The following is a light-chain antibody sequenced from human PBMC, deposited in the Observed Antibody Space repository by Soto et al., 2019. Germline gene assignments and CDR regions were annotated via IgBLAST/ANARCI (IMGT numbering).Light chain of an antibody. Sequence: EIVLTQSPGTLSLSPGERATLSCRASQSVSSNYLAWYQQKPGQAPRLLIYDASSRATGIPDRFSGSGSETDFTLTISRLEPEDFAEYYCQQYGSSPWTFGQGIKVEIK. CDR3: QQYGSSPWT. CDR1: QSVSSNY. CDR2: DAS. V-gene: IGKV3-20*01. J-gene: IGKJ1*01.